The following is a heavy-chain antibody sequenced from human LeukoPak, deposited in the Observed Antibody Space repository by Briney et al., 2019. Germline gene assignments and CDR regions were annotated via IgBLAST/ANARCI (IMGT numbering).Heavy chain of an antibody. CDR2: ISGSGGST. Sequence: PGGSLRLSCAASGFTFSSYAMSWVRQAPGKGLEWVSAISGSGGSTYYADSVKGRFTISRDNSKNTLYLQMNSLRAEDTAVYYCAKDQGIVGATPYFDYWGQGTRVTVSS. D-gene: IGHD1-26*01. CDR3: AKDQGIVGATPYFDY. V-gene: IGHV3-23*01. CDR1: GFTFSSYA. J-gene: IGHJ4*02.